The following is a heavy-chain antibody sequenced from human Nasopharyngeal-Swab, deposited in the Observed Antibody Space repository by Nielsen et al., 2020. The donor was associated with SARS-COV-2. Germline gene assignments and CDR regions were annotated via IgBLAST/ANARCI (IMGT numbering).Heavy chain of an antibody. D-gene: IGHD3-16*02. Sequence: GESLKISCAASGFSFITYWMSWVRQAPGKGLEWVANIKPDGTEKAYVDSVKGRFTISRDNAKNSLYLQMNSLRAEDTAVYYCARGAYDYVWGSYRPIDYWGQGTLVTVSS. V-gene: IGHV3-7*01. J-gene: IGHJ4*02. CDR1: GFSFITYW. CDR3: ARGAYDYVWGSYRPIDY. CDR2: IKPDGTEK.